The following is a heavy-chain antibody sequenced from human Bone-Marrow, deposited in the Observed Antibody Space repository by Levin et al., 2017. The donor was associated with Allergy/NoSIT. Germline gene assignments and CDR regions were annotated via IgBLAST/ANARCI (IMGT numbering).Heavy chain of an antibody. CDR2: LIPTFGTP. V-gene: IGHV1-69*06. D-gene: IGHD2-2*03. CDR3: ARDLGYLGPINWFDS. J-gene: IGHJ5*01. Sequence: KISCTASGDTFSSNSISWVRQAPGQGLEWMGGLIPTFGTPNYAQKFQDRLTITADTSMTTGFTEQRSLTLEDTAVYYCARDLGYLGPINWFDSWGQGTVVIVSS. CDR1: GDTFSSNS.